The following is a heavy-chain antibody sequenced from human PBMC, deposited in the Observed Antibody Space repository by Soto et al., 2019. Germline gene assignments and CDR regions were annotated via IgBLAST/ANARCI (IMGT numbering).Heavy chain of an antibody. CDR2: IKSKTGSETT. J-gene: IGHJ4*02. D-gene: IGHD1-1*01. Sequence: GGSLRFSCAASGFTFSNVWMSWVRQAPGKGLEWVGRIKSKTGSETTDYAAPVKGRFTISRDDSKNTLYLQMNSLKTEDTAVYYCATVKNVVSALDYWGQGSLVTVSS. CDR1: GFTFSNVW. V-gene: IGHV3-15*01. CDR3: ATVKNVVSALDY.